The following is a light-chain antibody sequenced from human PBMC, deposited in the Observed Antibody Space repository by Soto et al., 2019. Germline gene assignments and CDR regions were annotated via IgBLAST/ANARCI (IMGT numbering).Light chain of an antibody. CDR3: QQYKTYSLT. CDR2: DAF. J-gene: IGKJ4*01. CDR1: QSINNW. Sequence: DIQMTQSPSSLSASVGDRVTITCRASQSINNWLAWYQQKPGEAPKLLIFDAFSLESGVPFRFGGSGFGTEFTLTISSLQPDDSATYYCQQYKTYSLTFGGGTKVDI. V-gene: IGKV1-5*01.